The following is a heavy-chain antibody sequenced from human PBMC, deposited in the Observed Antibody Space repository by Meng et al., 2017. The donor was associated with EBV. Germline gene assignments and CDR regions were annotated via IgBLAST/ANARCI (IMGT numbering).Heavy chain of an antibody. CDR3: AHIIAARPFDY. CDR1: GFSLSTRGVG. CDR2: IYWDDDK. V-gene: IGHV2-5*02. D-gene: IGHD6-6*01. J-gene: IGHJ4*02. Sequence: ITLKESGSSLVKHTQTIPLTCTFSGFSLSTRGVGVGWIRQPPGKALEWLALIYWDDDKRYSPSLKSRLTITKDTSKNQVVLTMTNMDPVDAATYYCAHIIAARPFDYWGQGTLVTVSS.